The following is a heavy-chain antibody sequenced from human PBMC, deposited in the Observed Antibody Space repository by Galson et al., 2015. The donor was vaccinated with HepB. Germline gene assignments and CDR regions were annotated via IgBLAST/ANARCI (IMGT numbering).Heavy chain of an antibody. D-gene: IGHD1-26*01. CDR2: ISSSSSTI. V-gene: IGHV3-48*01. Sequence: SLRLSCAASGFTFSSYSMNWVRQAPGKGLEWVSYISSSSSTIYYADSVKGRFTISRDNAKNSLYLQMNSLRAEDTAVYYCARDLEELLLNPTFDYWGQGTLVTVSS. CDR1: GFTFSSYS. J-gene: IGHJ4*02. CDR3: ARDLEELLLNPTFDY.